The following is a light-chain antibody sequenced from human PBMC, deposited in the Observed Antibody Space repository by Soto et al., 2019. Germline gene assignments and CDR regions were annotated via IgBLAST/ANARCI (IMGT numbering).Light chain of an antibody. J-gene: IGKJ3*01. CDR3: QKYTRVPFT. Sequence: DIQMTQSPSSLSASVGDRVTITCRATQDVGNYLAWYQQRPGKVPKLLIYGASTLQLGVPSRFSGSGSGTEFTLTISSLQPEDVATYYCQKYTRVPFTFGPGTKVDIK. V-gene: IGKV1-27*01. CDR2: GAS. CDR1: QDVGNY.